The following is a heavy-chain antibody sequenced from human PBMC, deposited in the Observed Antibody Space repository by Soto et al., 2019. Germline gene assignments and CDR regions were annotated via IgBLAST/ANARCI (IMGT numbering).Heavy chain of an antibody. J-gene: IGHJ4*02. D-gene: IGHD2-15*01. CDR2: IYYSGST. V-gene: IGHV4-59*08. CDR3: ARRYGQGYYF. CDR1: GGSLSSYY. Sequence: SQTLSLTCTVSGGSLSSYYWSWIRQPPGKGLEWIGYIYYSGSTNYNPSLKSRVTISVDTSKNQFSLKLSSVTAADTAVYYCARRYGQGYYFWRQGSLVTVSS.